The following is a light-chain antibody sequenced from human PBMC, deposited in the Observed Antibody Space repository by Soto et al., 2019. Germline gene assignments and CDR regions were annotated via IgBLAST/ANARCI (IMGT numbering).Light chain of an antibody. V-gene: IGLV3-16*01. Sequence: SYELTQPPSVSVSLGQMARITCSGEALPKKYAYWYQQKPGQSPVVVMYKGTERPSGIPERFSGSTSGTIVTLTISGVQAEDEADYYCLSTDNSGNVWVFGGGTKVTVL. CDR1: ALPKKY. J-gene: IGLJ2*01. CDR3: LSTDNSGNVWV. CDR2: KGT.